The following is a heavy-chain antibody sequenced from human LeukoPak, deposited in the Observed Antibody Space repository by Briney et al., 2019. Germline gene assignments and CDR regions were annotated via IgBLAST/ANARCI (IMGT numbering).Heavy chain of an antibody. CDR2: ISGSGDST. D-gene: IGHD6-19*01. V-gene: IGHV3-23*01. CDR1: GFTFSSNA. CDR3: TKARYSNAWDYSDY. Sequence: GGSLRLSCAASGFTFSSNAMNWVRQAPGKGLEWVSAISGSGDSTYYADSVKGRFTISRDNSRNTLYLQMNNLSADDTAVYYCTKARYSNAWDYSDYWGQGTLVTVSS. J-gene: IGHJ4*02.